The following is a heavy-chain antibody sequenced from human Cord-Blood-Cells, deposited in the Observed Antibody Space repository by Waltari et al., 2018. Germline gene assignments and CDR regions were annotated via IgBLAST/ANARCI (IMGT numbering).Heavy chain of an antibody. CDR3: ARDQGGYWGAGEGFDY. V-gene: IGHV4-4*07. D-gene: IGHD7-27*01. CDR1: GGPTSCYY. J-gene: IGHJ4*02. CDR2: IYTSGST. Sequence: QVQLQESGPGLVKPSETLTLTCTVSGGPTSCYYWNWIRQHAGKGLEWIGRIYTSGSTNYNPSLKSRVTMSVDTSKNQFSLKLSSVTAADTAVYYCARDQGGYWGAGEGFDYWGQGTLVTVSS.